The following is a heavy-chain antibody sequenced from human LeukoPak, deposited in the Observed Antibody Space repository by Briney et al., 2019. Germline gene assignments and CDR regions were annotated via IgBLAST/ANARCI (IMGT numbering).Heavy chain of an antibody. Sequence: PGGSLGLSCAASGFTVSSNHMSWVRQAPGKGLEWVSVIYSGGTIYYADSVKGRFTISRDNSKNTVYLEMNSLGAEDTAVYYCARDGENHYYDYWGQGTLVTVST. V-gene: IGHV3-66*01. CDR2: IYSGGTI. D-gene: IGHD7-27*01. CDR3: ARDGENHYYDY. J-gene: IGHJ4*02. CDR1: GFTVSSNH.